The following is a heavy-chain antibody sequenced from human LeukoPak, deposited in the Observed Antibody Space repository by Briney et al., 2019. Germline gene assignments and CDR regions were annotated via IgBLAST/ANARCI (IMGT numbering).Heavy chain of an antibody. Sequence: PSETLSLTCTVSGGSISFYYGSWIRQSPGKGLEWIGYIYYSGSTNYNPSLKSRVTISVDTSKNQFSLKLSSVTAADTAVYYCARGRHYYDSSGYYSNFDYWGQGTLVTVSS. CDR2: IYYSGST. D-gene: IGHD3-22*01. J-gene: IGHJ4*02. CDR1: GGSISFYY. V-gene: IGHV4-59*01. CDR3: ARGRHYYDSSGYYSNFDY.